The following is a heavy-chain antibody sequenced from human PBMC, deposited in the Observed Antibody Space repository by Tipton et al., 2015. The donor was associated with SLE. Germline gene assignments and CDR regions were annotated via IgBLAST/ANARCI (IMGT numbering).Heavy chain of an antibody. CDR2: IYYSGST. V-gene: IGHV4-59*08. CDR3: ARGGGSYYLDY. D-gene: IGHD2-15*01. Sequence: TLSLTCTVSGGSISSYYWSWIRQPPGKGLEWIGYIYYSGSTNYNPSLKSRVTISVDTSKNQFSLKLSSVTAADTAVYYCARGGGSYYLDYWGQGTLVTVSS. J-gene: IGHJ4*02. CDR1: GGSISSYY.